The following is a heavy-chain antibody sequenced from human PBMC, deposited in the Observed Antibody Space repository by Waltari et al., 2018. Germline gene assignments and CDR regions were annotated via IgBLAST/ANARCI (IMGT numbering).Heavy chain of an antibody. CDR2: ISYDGNKI. D-gene: IGHD4-17*01. Sequence: QVYLVESGGGVVQPGGSLKLSCLASGLTFSTFGMHWVRQSPGKGLEWVVVISYDGNKIYDAESWKGRFTISRDNPNNILYLQMNSLRPEDTATYYCAKDGDYSLPGYDAFDVWGQGTVVTVSS. CDR3: AKDGDYSLPGYDAFDV. V-gene: IGHV3-30*19. J-gene: IGHJ3*01. CDR1: GLTFSTFG.